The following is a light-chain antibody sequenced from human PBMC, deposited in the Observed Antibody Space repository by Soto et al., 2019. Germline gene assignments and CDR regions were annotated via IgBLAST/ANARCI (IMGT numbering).Light chain of an antibody. Sequence: EIVMTQSPATLSVSPGARATLSCMASQSVSSNLSWYQQKPGQAPRLLIYGASTRATGSPARFSGSGSGTEFTLTISSLQSEDFAAYYCQQYNNWSPTFGQGTKVDIK. CDR2: GAS. J-gene: IGKJ1*01. V-gene: IGKV3-15*01. CDR1: QSVSSN. CDR3: QQYNNWSPT.